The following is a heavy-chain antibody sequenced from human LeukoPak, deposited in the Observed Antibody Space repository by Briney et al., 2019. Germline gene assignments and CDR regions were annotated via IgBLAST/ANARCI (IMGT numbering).Heavy chain of an antibody. CDR1: GYSFTDYY. J-gene: IGHJ4*02. V-gene: IGHV1-2*02. Sequence: ASVKVSCKASGYSFTDYYIHWVRQAPGQGLEWMGWVITHSGATNLAQKFQGRVTMTRDTSITTAYMELSSLRSDDTALYFCARGGTHRGFDYWGQGSLVTVSS. CDR3: ARGGTHRGFDY. CDR2: VITHSGAT. D-gene: IGHD1-26*01.